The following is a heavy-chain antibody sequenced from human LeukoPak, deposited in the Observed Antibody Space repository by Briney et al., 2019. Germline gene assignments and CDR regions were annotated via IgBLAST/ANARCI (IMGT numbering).Heavy chain of an antibody. CDR3: ARDGIAARIFDV. Sequence: ASVKVSCKASGYTFTNDAIDWVRQAPGQGLEWGGWMNPNSGDTGYGQKFQGRVTFTRDTSISAAFMELRDLRSEDTAVYYYARDGIAARIFDVWGQGTMVTVSS. V-gene: IGHV1-8*01. CDR2: MNPNSGDT. J-gene: IGHJ3*01. D-gene: IGHD6-6*01. CDR1: GYTFTNDA.